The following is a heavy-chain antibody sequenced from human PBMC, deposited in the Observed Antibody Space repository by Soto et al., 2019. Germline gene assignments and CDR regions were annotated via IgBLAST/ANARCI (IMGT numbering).Heavy chain of an antibody. CDR1: GFTFSSYG. J-gene: IGHJ4*02. V-gene: IGHV3-30*18. CDR3: AKVKRSFFGSSWSMGY. Sequence: QVQLVESGGGVVQPGRSLRLSCAASGFTFSSYGMHWVRQAPGKGLEWVAVISYDGSNKYYADSVKGRFTISRDNSKNTLYLQMNSLRAEDTAVYYCAKVKRSFFGSSWSMGYWGQGTLVTVSS. D-gene: IGHD6-13*01. CDR2: ISYDGSNK.